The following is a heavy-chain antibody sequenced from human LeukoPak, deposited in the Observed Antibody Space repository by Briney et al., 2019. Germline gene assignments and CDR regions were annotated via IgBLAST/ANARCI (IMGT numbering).Heavy chain of an antibody. Sequence: SETLSLTCTVSGGSFSSYYWSWIRQPPGKGLEWIGYIYYGGDTNYNPSLKSRVTISVDTSKNQFSLKLRSVTAADTAVYYCARDLVTVTKGFDIWGQGTMVSVSS. CDR1: GGSFSSYY. CDR2: IYYGGDT. CDR3: ARDLVTVTKGFDI. J-gene: IGHJ3*02. D-gene: IGHD4-17*01. V-gene: IGHV4-59*01.